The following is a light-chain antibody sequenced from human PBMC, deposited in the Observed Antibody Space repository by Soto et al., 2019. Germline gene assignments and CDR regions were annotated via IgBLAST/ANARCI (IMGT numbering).Light chain of an antibody. V-gene: IGLV2-14*01. CDR1: SIDVGGYNY. J-gene: IGLJ2*01. Sequence: QSALTQPASVSGSPGQSITISCTGTSIDVGGYNYVSWYQQHPGKAPKLMIYEVSNRPSGVSNRFSGSKSGNTASLTISGRQAEDEADYYCSSYTSSSTLGVVFGGGTKLTVL. CDR3: SSYTSSSTLGVV. CDR2: EVS.